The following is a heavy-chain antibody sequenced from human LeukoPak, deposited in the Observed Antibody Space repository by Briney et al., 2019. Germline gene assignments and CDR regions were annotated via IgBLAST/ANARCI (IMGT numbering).Heavy chain of an antibody. CDR2: IKQDGSER. V-gene: IGHV3-7*01. D-gene: IGHD3-16*01. CDR1: GFTYTNYW. Sequence: GGSLRLSCAASGFTYTNYWVSWFRQAPGQGLEWVASIKQDGSERYYVDSVKGRFTISRDNAKNSLFLQLSSLRVEDTAVYYCARGSMHVYHLYTDYWGQGTLVTVSS. CDR3: ARGSMHVYHLYTDY. J-gene: IGHJ4*02.